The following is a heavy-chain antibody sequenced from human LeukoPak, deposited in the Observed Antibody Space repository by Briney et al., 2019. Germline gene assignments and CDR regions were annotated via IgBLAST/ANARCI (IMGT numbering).Heavy chain of an antibody. V-gene: IGHV3-21*01. CDR3: ARVFRPYCSGGSCYSGVCDY. Sequence: GGSLRLSCAASGFTFSSYSMNWVRQAPGKGLEWVSSISSSSSYMYYADSVKGRFTISRDNAKNSLYLQMNSLRAEDTAVYYCARVFRPYCSGGSCYSGVCDYWGQGTLVTVSS. CDR1: GFTFSSYS. CDR2: ISSSSSYM. J-gene: IGHJ4*02. D-gene: IGHD2-15*01.